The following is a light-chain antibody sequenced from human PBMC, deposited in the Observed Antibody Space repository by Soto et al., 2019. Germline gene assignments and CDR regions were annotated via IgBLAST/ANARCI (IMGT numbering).Light chain of an antibody. CDR1: SSNIGSNT. Sequence: QSVLTQPPSASGTPGQRVTISCSGSSSNIGSNTVNWYQQLPGAAPKLLSYSNDQRPSGVPDRFSGSKSGTSASLAISGLQSEDEADYYCAAWDDRLRAVVFGGGTKLTVL. CDR3: AAWDDRLRAVV. CDR2: SND. V-gene: IGLV1-44*01. J-gene: IGLJ2*01.